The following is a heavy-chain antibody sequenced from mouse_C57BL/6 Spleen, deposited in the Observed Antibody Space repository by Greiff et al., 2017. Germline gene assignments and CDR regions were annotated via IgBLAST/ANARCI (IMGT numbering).Heavy chain of an antibody. J-gene: IGHJ2*01. Sequence: DVKLVESGPGLVKPSQSLSLTCSVTGYSITSGYYWNWIRQFPGNKLEWMGYISYDGSNNYNPSLKNRISISRDTTKNQFFLKVNSVTTEDTATYYCASGGGRTVVFDYWGHGTTLTGSS. CDR2: ISYDGSN. CDR1: GYSITSGYY. CDR3: ASGGGRTVVFDY. V-gene: IGHV3-6*01. D-gene: IGHD1-1*01.